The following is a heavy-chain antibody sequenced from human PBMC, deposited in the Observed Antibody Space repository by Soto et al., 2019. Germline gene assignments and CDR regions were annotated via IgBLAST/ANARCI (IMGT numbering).Heavy chain of an antibody. V-gene: IGHV3-33*01. CDR2: IWNDGSNK. CDR1: GFTFRDHA. Sequence: QVQLVESGGGVVQPGRSLRLSCAASGFTFRDHAMHWVRQAPGKGREWLAIIWNDGSNKFYAGSVQGRFTISRDNSKNTVYLQMNTLSAEDTTVYYCARALFPDVDNYAMDVWGQGTTVTVSS. J-gene: IGHJ6*02. CDR3: ARALFPDVDNYAMDV. D-gene: IGHD5-12*01.